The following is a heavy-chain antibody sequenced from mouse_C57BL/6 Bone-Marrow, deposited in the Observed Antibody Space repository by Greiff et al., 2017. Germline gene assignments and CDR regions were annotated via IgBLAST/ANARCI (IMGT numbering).Heavy chain of an antibody. CDR3: ARFPYGNYKAWFAY. CDR2: IHPNSGST. J-gene: IGHJ3*01. Sequence: QVQLQQPGAELVKPGASVKLSCKASGYTFTSYWMHWVKQRPGPGLEWNGMIHPNSGSTNYNEKIKSKATLTVDKSSSTAYMQLSSLTSEDSAVYYCARFPYGNYKAWFAYWGQGTLVTVSA. V-gene: IGHV1-64*01. D-gene: IGHD2-1*01. CDR1: GYTFTSYW.